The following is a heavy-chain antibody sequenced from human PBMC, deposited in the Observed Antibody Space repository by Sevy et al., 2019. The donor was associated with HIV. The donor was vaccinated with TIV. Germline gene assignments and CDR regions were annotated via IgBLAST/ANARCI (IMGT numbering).Heavy chain of an antibody. CDR3: ARLGRNEGYFDY. CDR1: GDSISSGSYY. J-gene: IGHJ4*02. V-gene: IGHV4-39*01. D-gene: IGHD1-1*01. CDR2: IYYGGDT. Sequence: SETLSLTCTVSGDSISSGSYYWGWIRQPPGKGLEWIGNIYYGGDTYYNPSLKSRVTKSVDTSKNQFSLKMRSVTAADTAVYYCARLGRNEGYFDYWGQGTLVTVSS.